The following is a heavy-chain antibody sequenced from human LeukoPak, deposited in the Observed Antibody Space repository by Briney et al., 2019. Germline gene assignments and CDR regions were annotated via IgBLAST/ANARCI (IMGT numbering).Heavy chain of an antibody. V-gene: IGHV4-59*01. D-gene: IGHD2-15*01. J-gene: IGHJ4*02. CDR3: ARDPCSGGSCYSFDY. Sequence: SETLSLTCTVSGGSISSYYWSWIRQPPGKGLEWIGYIYYSGSTNYNPSLKSRVTISVDTSKNQFSLKLSSVTAADTAVYYCARDPCSGGSCYSFDYWGQGTLVTVSS. CDR1: GGSISSYY. CDR2: IYYSGST.